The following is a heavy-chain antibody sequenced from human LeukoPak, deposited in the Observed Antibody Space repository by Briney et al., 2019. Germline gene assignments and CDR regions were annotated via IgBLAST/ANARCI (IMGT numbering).Heavy chain of an antibody. V-gene: IGHV4-31*11. Sequence: SETLSLTCAVSGGSITSGGNYWSWIRQHPGKGLEWIGYIFYSGSTYYNPSLKSRVTISLDTSKNQFSLKLNSVTAADTAVYYCARDWEDCSGGSCYSGNHYFYGMDVWGQGTTVTVSS. CDR3: ARDWEDCSGGSCYSGNHYFYGMDV. CDR1: GGSITSGGNY. J-gene: IGHJ6*02. D-gene: IGHD2-15*01. CDR2: IFYSGST.